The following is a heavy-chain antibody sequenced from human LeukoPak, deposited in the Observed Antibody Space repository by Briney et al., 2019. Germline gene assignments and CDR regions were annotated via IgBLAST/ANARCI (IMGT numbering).Heavy chain of an antibody. CDR3: ARVSFVRGAPDYYFDY. Sequence: SSETLSLTGTVSGYSISSGYYWGWIRQPPGKGLEWIGSIYHSGSTYYNPSLKSRVTIAVDTSKNQFSLKLSSVTAADTAVYYCARVSFVRGAPDYYFDYWGQGTLVTVSS. J-gene: IGHJ4*02. V-gene: IGHV4-38-2*02. CDR1: GYSISSGYY. CDR2: IYHSGST. D-gene: IGHD3-10*01.